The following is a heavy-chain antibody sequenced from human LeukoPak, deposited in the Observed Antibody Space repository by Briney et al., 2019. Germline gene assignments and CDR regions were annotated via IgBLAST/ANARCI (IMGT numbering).Heavy chain of an antibody. J-gene: IGHJ3*02. CDR1: GFTFSSYS. CDR2: ISSSSSYI. D-gene: IGHD6-13*01. V-gene: IGHV3-21*01. CDR3: VSPGYSSSWYSDAFDI. Sequence: PGGSLRLSCAASGFTFSSYSMNWVRQAPGKGLEWVSSISSSSSYIYYADSVKGRFTISRDNAKNSLYLQMNSLRAEDTAVYYCVSPGYSSSWYSDAFDIWGQGTWSPSLQ.